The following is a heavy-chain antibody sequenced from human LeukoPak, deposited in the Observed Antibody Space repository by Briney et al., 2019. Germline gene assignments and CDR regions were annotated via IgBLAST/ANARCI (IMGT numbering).Heavy chain of an antibody. J-gene: IGHJ4*02. CDR1: GFTFSIYS. CDR2: MSSSSSYI. CDR3: ARETGIAAAGTNMPFDY. D-gene: IGHD6-13*01. V-gene: IGHV3-21*01. Sequence: GVSLRLSCAASGFTFSIYSMNWVRNSPGGRLEWVSSMSSSSSYIYYADSVTGRFTNSRDNAKNSLYLQMNSLRAEDTAVYYCARETGIAAAGTNMPFDYWGQGTLVTVSS.